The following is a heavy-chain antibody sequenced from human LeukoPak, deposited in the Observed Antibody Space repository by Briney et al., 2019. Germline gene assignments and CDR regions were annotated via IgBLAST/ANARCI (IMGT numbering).Heavy chain of an antibody. CDR2: ISAYNGNT. V-gene: IGHV1-18*01. J-gene: IGHJ4*02. D-gene: IGHD3-3*01. Sequence: ASVKVSCKASGGTFSSYAISWVRQAPGQGLEWMGWISAYNGNTNYAQKLQGRVTMTTDTSTSTAYMELRSLRSDDTAVYYCARGRRMNYDFWSGYPNDYWGQGTLVTVSS. CDR3: ARGRRMNYDFWSGYPNDY. CDR1: GGTFSSYA.